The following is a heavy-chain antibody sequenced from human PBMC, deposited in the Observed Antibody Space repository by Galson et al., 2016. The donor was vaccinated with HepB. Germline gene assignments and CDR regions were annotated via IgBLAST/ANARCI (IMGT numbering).Heavy chain of an antibody. Sequence: SVKVSCKALGFTFPTSAVQWLRQARGQRPEWLGWIVVGSGDTNYAQKFQDRVTITWDKSTSAGHMEMRKLRSEDTAVYYCATDFDTGRQSHNHYGLDVWGQGTTVTVS. CDR3: ATDFDTGRQSHNHYGLDV. CDR1: GFTFPTSA. D-gene: IGHD1-1*01. CDR2: IVVGSGDT. J-gene: IGHJ6*02. V-gene: IGHV1-58*01.